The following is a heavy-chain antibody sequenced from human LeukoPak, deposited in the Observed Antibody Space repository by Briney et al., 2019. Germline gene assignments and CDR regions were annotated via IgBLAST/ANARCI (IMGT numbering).Heavy chain of an antibody. V-gene: IGHV3-30-3*01. D-gene: IGHD6-13*01. CDR2: ISYDGSNK. J-gene: IGHJ6*02. Sequence: PGRSLRLSCAASGFTFSSYAMHWVRQAPGKGLEWVAVISYDGSNKYYADSVKGRFTISRDNSKNTLYLQMNSLRAEDTAVYYCARDSSSGLRDYYGMDVWGQGTTVTVSS. CDR1: GFTFSSYA. CDR3: ARDSSSGLRDYYGMDV.